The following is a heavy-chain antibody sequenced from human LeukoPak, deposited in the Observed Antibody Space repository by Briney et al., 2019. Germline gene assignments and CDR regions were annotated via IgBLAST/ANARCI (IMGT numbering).Heavy chain of an antibody. CDR2: ISWNSGSI. D-gene: IGHD3-22*01. CDR1: GFTFSSYA. J-gene: IGHJ4*02. CDR3: AKDAAPNYYDSSGYDDY. V-gene: IGHV3-9*01. Sequence: GGSLRLSCAASGFTFSSYAMSWVRQAPGKGLEWVSGISWNSGSIGYADSVKGRFTISRDNAKNSLYLQMNSLRAEDTALYYCAKDAAPNYYDSSGYDDYWGQGTLVTVSS.